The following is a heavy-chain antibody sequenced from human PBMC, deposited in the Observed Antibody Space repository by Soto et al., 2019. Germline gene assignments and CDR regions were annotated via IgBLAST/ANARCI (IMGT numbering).Heavy chain of an antibody. Sequence: QVQLQESGPGLVEPAQTLSLTCTVSGGSFSRGGYYWSWIRQRPGKGVEWIGYIYYSGSTYYNPSLKSRVTISVDTSKNQFSLKLSSMTAVDSAVYYCARGTRRCTNGLCYDFDYWGQGTLVNVSS. CDR3: ARGTRRCTNGLCYDFDY. V-gene: IGHV4-31*03. CDR2: IYYSGST. D-gene: IGHD2-8*01. CDR1: GGSFSRGGYY. J-gene: IGHJ4*02.